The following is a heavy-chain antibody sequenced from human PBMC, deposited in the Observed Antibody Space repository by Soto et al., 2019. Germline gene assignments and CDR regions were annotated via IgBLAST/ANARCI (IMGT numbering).Heavy chain of an antibody. CDR2: ISPSSSFL. D-gene: IGHD3-10*01. Sequence: NPGGSLRLSCAASGFSFRSYYMNWVRQAPGRGLEWVSSISPSSSFLNYADSVKGRFTISRDNAKSSVNLQMNSLRAEDTAVYYCARVGTDYGSGSPYYSDYWGQGTQVTVSS. CDR3: ARVGTDYGSGSPYYSDY. V-gene: IGHV3-21*06. J-gene: IGHJ4*02. CDR1: GFSFRSYY.